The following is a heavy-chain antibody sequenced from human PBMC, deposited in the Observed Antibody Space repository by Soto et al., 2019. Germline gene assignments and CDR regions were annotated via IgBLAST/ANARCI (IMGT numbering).Heavy chain of an antibody. CDR3: ATMIGDPVLTFDY. CDR1: GGSISSYY. J-gene: IGHJ4*02. Sequence: SETLSLTCTVSGGSISSYYWSWIRQPPGKGLEWIGYIYYSGSTNYNPSLESRVTISVDTSKNQFSLKLTSVTAADTAVYYCATMIGDPVLTFDYWGQGTLVTVSS. V-gene: IGHV4-59*01. D-gene: IGHD3-16*01. CDR2: IYYSGST.